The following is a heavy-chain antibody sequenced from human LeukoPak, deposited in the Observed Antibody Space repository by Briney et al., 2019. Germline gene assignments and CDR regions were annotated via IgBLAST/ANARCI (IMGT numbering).Heavy chain of an antibody. CDR3: ARGGQGYYDSSGYYHRTLYFQH. CDR2: IKEDGSEK. D-gene: IGHD3-22*01. CDR1: GFTFSSYL. V-gene: IGHV3-7*01. Sequence: GGSLRLSCAASGFTFSSYLMSWVRQAPGKGLEGVANIKEDGSEKYYVDSVKGRFTIPRDNAKNSLYLQMNSLRAEDTAVYYCARGGQGYYDSSGYYHRTLYFQHWGQGTLVTVSS. J-gene: IGHJ1*01.